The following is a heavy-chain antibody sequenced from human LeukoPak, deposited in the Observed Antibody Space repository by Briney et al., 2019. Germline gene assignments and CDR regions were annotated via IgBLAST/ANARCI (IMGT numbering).Heavy chain of an antibody. CDR3: ARERVAVAVFGY. V-gene: IGHV3-48*04. CDR2: ITSGSRTI. J-gene: IGHJ4*02. Sequence: PGGSLRLSCAASGFTFSTYNMNWVRQAPGRGLEWLSYITSGSRTIYDADSVKGRFTISRDNAKNSLYLQMNSLRAEDTAVYYCARERVAVAVFGYWGQGTLVTVSS. D-gene: IGHD6-19*01. CDR1: GFTFSTYN.